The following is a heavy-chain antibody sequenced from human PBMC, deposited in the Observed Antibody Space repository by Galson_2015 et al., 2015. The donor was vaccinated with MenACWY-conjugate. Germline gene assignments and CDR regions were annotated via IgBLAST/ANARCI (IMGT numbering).Heavy chain of an antibody. J-gene: IGHJ6*02. Sequence: SLRLSCAASGFTFSSYSMNWVRQAPGKGLEWVSSISSSSSYIYYADSVKGRFTISRDNAKNSLYLQMNSLRAEDTAVYYCARDGGGGGSYSVYYYGTDVWGQGTTVTVSS. CDR2: ISSSSSYI. CDR3: ARDGGGGGSYSVYYYGTDV. D-gene: IGHD1-26*01. CDR1: GFTFSSYS. V-gene: IGHV3-21*01.